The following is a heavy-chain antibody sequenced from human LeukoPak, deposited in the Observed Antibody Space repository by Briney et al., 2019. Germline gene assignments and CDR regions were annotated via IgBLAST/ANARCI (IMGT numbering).Heavy chain of an antibody. CDR2: ISAYNGNT. CDR1: GYTFTSYG. Sequence: ASVKVSCKASGYTFTSYGISWVRQAPGQGLEWMGWISAYNGNTNYAQKLQGRVTMTTDTSKSTAYMELRGLRSDDTAVYFCARDLYSDYDMASFAFDIWGQGTMVTVSS. D-gene: IGHD5-12*01. J-gene: IGHJ3*02. V-gene: IGHV1-18*01. CDR3: ARDLYSDYDMASFAFDI.